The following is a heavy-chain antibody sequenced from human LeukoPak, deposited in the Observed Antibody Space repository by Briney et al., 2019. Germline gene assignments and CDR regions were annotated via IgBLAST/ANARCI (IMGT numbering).Heavy chain of an antibody. CDR2: ISDSGGST. CDR1: GFPFSSYA. V-gene: IGHV3-64D*09. D-gene: IGHD2-15*01. Sequence: PGGSLRLSCSASGFPFSSYAMHWVRQAPGKGREYVSAISDSGGSTYYADSVKGRFTISRDNSKTTLYLQMSSLRAEDTDVYFCVRGYSFGPYGMDVWGQGTTVTVSS. CDR3: VRGYSFGPYGMDV. J-gene: IGHJ6*02.